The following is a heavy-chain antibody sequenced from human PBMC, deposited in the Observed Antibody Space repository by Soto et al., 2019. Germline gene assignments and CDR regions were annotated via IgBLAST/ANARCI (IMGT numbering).Heavy chain of an antibody. CDR2: IYPGGVNI. V-gene: IGHV1-46*01. Sequence: GASVKVSCKAIGYSFTSHYMHWVRQAPGQGLEWMGTIYPGGVNIGYAQKFKGRFTISRDNAKNSLYLQMNSLRAEDSALYYCAKDTGNWGRSADYWGQGTLVTVSS. CDR1: GYSFTSHY. CDR3: AKDTGNWGRSADY. D-gene: IGHD3-16*01. J-gene: IGHJ4*02.